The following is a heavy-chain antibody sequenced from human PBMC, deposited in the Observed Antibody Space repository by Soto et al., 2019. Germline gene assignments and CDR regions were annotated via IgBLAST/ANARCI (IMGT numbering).Heavy chain of an antibody. V-gene: IGHV3-74*01. J-gene: IGHJ4*02. CDR3: ATDFGLGYNLLDY. CDR2: INSDGSST. CDR1: GFTFSTYW. Sequence: EVQLVESGGGLVQPGGSVRLSCAASGFTFSTYWMHWVRQAPGKGLVWVSRINSDGSSTNYADSVKGRFTISRDNTKNTLYLQMNSLRAEDTAMYCCATDFGLGYNLLDYWGQGTLITVSS. D-gene: IGHD5-12*01.